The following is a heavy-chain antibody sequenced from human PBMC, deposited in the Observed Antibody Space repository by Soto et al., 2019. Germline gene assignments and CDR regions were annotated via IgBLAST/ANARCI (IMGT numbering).Heavy chain of an antibody. D-gene: IGHD3-22*01. V-gene: IGHV4-34*01. J-gene: IGHJ4*02. CDR3: ARGHDSSGSSPDY. CDR1: GGSFSGYY. Sequence: QVQLQQWGAGLLKPSETLSLTCAVYGGSFSGYYWSWIRQPPGKGLEWIGEINHSGSTNYNPSLKRRVPISVDTSKNQFSLKLSSVTAADTAVYYCARGHDSSGSSPDYWGQGTLVTVSS. CDR2: INHSGST.